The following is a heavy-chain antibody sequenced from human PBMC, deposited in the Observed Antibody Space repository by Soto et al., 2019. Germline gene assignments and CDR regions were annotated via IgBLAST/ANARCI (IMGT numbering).Heavy chain of an antibody. J-gene: IGHJ4*02. CDR3: ARVIVGATPGYFDY. D-gene: IGHD1-26*01. Sequence: ASVKVSCKASGYTFTSYGISWVRQAPGQGLEWMGWISAYNGNTNYAQKLQGRVTMTTDTSTSSAYMELRSLRSDDTAVYYCARVIVGATPGYFDYWGQGTLVTVSS. V-gene: IGHV1-18*01. CDR1: GYTFTSYG. CDR2: ISAYNGNT.